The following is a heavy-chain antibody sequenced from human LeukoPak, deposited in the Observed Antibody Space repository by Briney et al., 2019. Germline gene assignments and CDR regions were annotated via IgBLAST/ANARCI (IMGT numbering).Heavy chain of an antibody. D-gene: IGHD4-11*01. CDR3: ASRVTVTNAFDI. V-gene: IGHV4-39*01. CDR2: IYYSGST. CDR1: GGSISSSSYY. Sequence: SETLSLTCTVSGGSISSSSYYWGWIRQPPGKGLEWIGSIYYSGSTYYNPSLKSRVTISVDTSTNQFSLKLSSVTAADTAVYYCASRVTVTNAFDIWGQGTMVTVSS. J-gene: IGHJ3*02.